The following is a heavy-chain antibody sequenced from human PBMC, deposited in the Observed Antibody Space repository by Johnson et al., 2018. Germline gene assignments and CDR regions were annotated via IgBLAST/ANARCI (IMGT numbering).Heavy chain of an antibody. CDR1: GGTFSSYA. J-gene: IGHJ6*04. CDR2: IIPIFGTA. CDR3: ARDALQYGALSSSDV. V-gene: IGHV1-69*01. D-gene: IGHD4/OR15-4a*01. Sequence: QVQLVESGAEVKKPGSSVKVSCKASGGTFSSYAISWVRQDPGQGLEWMGGIIPIFGTANSAQKFPGRVTITADESTSTAYKELSSLRSEDTAVDYCARDALQYGALSSSDVWGKWTTVTVSS.